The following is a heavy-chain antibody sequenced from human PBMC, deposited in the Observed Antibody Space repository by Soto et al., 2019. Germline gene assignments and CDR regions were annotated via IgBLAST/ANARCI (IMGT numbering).Heavy chain of an antibody. J-gene: IGHJ4*02. CDR2: VYQSGTT. Sequence: TSETLSLTCSVSGASISTSSDFWGWIRQAPGKGLEWIGNVYQSGTTRLNPSLKSRVSIFVDRSKNQFSLELNSATAADRAVYYCARQPESTSYFDDWGQGILVTVSS. V-gene: IGHV4-39*01. CDR1: GASISTSSDF. D-gene: IGHD2-2*01. CDR3: ARQPESTSYFDD.